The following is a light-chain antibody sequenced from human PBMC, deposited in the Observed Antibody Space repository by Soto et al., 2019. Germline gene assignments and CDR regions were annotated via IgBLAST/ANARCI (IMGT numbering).Light chain of an antibody. V-gene: IGLV2-8*01. CDR2: EVN. CDR1: SSDVGAYNY. Sequence: QSALTQPPSASGSPGQSVTISCTGTSSDVGAYNYVSWYQQYPGKAPKLMIYEVNKRPSGVPDRFSGSKSGKTASLTVSGLQPEDEADCHCTSYAGSNIGVFGGGTKLTVL. CDR3: TSYAGSNIGV. J-gene: IGLJ3*02.